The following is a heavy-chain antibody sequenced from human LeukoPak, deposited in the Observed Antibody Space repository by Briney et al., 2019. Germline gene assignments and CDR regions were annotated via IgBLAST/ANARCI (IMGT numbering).Heavy chain of an antibody. CDR1: GGSINIGRYY. CDR3: ARDVGASNFDY. V-gene: IGHV4-61*02. D-gene: IGHD1-26*01. Sequence: SETLSLTCTVSGGSINIGRYYWSWIRQPAGKGLEWIGRIETSGSTKYNPSLNSRVTISVDKSKSQLSLKLRSVTAADTAVYYCARDVGASNFDYWGQGTLVTVSS. J-gene: IGHJ4*02. CDR2: IETSGST.